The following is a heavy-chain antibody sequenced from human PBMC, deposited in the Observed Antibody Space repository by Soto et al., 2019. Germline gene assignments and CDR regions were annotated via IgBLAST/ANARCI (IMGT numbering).Heavy chain of an antibody. D-gene: IGHD3-16*01. CDR3: GRDTRVWGEWGGLHL. Sequence: EVQLSESGGGFVQPGGSQRLSCEASGSTFSDYSMSWVRQAPGKGLEWVSVITGAGDNIYYADSVKGRFTISRDDSRNTVFLQMTSLRPEDTANYVCGRDTRVWGEWGGLHLWGQGARVTVSS. CDR2: ITGAGDNI. J-gene: IGHJ4*02. CDR1: GSTFSDYS. V-gene: IGHV3-23*01.